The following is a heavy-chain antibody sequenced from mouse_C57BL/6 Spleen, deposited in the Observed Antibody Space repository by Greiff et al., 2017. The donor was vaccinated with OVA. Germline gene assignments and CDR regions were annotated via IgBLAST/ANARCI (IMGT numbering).Heavy chain of an antibody. CDR3: ARDSYAHFDY. D-gene: IGHD2-12*01. V-gene: IGHV5-16*01. Sequence: EVKLVESEGGLVQPGSSMKLSCTASGFTFSDYYMAWVRQVPEKGLEWVANINYDGSSTYYLDSLKSRFIISRDNAKNILYLQMSSLKSEDTATYYCARDSYAHFDYWGQGTTLTVSS. J-gene: IGHJ2*01. CDR2: INYDGSST. CDR1: GFTFSDYY.